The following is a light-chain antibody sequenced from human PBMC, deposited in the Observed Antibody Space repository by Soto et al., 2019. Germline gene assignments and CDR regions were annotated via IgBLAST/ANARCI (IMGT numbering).Light chain of an antibody. Sequence: QAVLTQPPSASGSPGQSVTISCTGTSNDVGGYNFVSWYQQHPGKAPKLMIYEVSKRPSGVPDRFSGSKSGNAASLTVSGLQAEDESDYYCSSYAGSNIVVFGGGTKLTVL. CDR2: EVS. CDR1: SNDVGGYNF. V-gene: IGLV2-8*01. J-gene: IGLJ2*01. CDR3: SSYAGSNIVV.